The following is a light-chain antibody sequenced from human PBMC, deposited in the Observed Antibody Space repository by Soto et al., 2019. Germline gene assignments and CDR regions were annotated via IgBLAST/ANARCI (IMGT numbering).Light chain of an antibody. CDR3: QAWDSSTAGV. V-gene: IGLV3-1*01. CDR2: QDD. CDR1: ELGDKY. Sequence: SYELTQPPSVSVSPGQTASITCSGGELGDKYACWYQQKPGQSPVLVICQDDKRPSGIPERFSGSNSGNTATLTISGTQAMDEADYYCQAWDSSTAGVFGTGTKVTVL. J-gene: IGLJ1*01.